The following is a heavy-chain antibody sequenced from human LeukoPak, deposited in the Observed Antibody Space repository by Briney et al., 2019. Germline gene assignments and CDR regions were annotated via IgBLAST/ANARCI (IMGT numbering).Heavy chain of an antibody. CDR2: INWNGGST. V-gene: IGHV3-20*04. J-gene: IGHJ5*02. CDR1: GFTFDDYG. Sequence: GGSLRLSCAASGFTFDDYGMSWVRQAPGKGLEWVSGINWNGGSTGYADSVKGRFTISRDNAKNSLYLQMNSLRAEDTALYYWARDFLRDYSNYVGRCDPWGQGTLVTVSS. D-gene: IGHD4-11*01. CDR3: ARDFLRDYSNYVGRCDP.